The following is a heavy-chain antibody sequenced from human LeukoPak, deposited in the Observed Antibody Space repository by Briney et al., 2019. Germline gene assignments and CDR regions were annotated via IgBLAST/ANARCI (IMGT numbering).Heavy chain of an antibody. V-gene: IGHV5-51*01. CDR1: GYSFTSYW. D-gene: IGHD4-17*01. Sequence: GESLKISRKGSGYSFTSYWIAWVRQMPGKGLEWMGIIYPGDSDTRYGPSFQGQVTISADKSISTAFLQWSSLKASDTAIYYCARYAVTTSREDSTYAFDIWGQGTMVTVSS. J-gene: IGHJ3*02. CDR2: IYPGDSDT. CDR3: ARYAVTTSREDSTYAFDI.